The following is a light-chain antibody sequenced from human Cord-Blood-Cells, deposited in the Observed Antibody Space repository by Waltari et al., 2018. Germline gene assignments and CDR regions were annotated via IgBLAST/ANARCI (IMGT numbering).Light chain of an antibody. CDR3: SSYTSSSTVV. CDR1: SSDVGGFNY. Sequence: QSALTQPPSVSGYPAPSLTISSTGTSSDVGGFNYVSWYKQHPGKAPKHMVYDVSTRPSGVSNRFSGSKSGNTASLTISGLQAEDEADYYCSSYTSSSTVVFGGGTKLTVL. J-gene: IGLJ2*01. CDR2: DVS. V-gene: IGLV2-14*01.